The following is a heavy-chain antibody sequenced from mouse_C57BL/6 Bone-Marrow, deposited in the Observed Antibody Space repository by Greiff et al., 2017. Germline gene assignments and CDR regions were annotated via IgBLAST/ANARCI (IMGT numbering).Heavy chain of an antibody. V-gene: IGHV10-1*01. CDR3: VRRALGQTGYAMDY. D-gene: IGHD3-1*01. Sequence: EVHLVESGGGLVQPKGSLKLSCAASGFSFNTYAMNWVRQAPGKGLEWVARIRSKSNNYATYYADSVKDRFTISRDDSESMLYLQMNNLKTEDTAMYYCVRRALGQTGYAMDYWGQGTSVTVSS. CDR1: GFSFNTYA. CDR2: IRSKSNNYAT. J-gene: IGHJ4*01.